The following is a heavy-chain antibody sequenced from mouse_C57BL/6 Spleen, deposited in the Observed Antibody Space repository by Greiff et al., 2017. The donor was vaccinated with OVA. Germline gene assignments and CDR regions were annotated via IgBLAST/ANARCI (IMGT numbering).Heavy chain of an antibody. CDR2: IYPGSGNT. V-gene: IGHV1-76*01. Sequence: VQLQQSGAELVRPGASLKLSCTASGFTFTDYDITWVKQSPGQGLEWIARIYPGSGNTYYHDKFKGRVTMTAEKSSSTAYMQLSSLTSEDSAVYFCAGEELVWSPWFAYWGQGTLVTVSA. CDR3: AGEELVWSPWFAY. CDR1: GFTFTDYD. D-gene: IGHD2-2*01. J-gene: IGHJ3*01.